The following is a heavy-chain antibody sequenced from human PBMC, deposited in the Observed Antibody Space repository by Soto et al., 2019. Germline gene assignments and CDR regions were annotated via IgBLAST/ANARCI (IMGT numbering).Heavy chain of an antibody. CDR1: GFTFSRYW. D-gene: IGHD3-16*02. Sequence: PGGSLRLSCAASGFTFSRYWMSWVRQAPGKGLEWVANIKEDGSEKKNVDSVKGRFTISRDNAKNSLYLQMNSLRAEDTAVYYCARAYYDFLWGSYRFDYWGQGA. V-gene: IGHV3-7*01. J-gene: IGHJ4*02. CDR2: IKEDGSEK. CDR3: ARAYYDFLWGSYRFDY.